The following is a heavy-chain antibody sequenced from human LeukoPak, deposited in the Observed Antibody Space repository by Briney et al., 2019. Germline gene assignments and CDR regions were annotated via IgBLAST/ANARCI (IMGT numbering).Heavy chain of an antibody. D-gene: IGHD7-27*01. Sequence: GGSLRLSCTTSGFTFSDYAMNWVRQAPGKGLEWVSHISHSGSTIYYSDSVKGRFTISRDNAENSLYLQMNSLRDEDTAVYYCTRRGDNDYWGQGTLVTVSS. J-gene: IGHJ4*02. CDR3: TRRGDNDY. V-gene: IGHV3-48*02. CDR2: ISHSGSTI. CDR1: GFTFSDYA.